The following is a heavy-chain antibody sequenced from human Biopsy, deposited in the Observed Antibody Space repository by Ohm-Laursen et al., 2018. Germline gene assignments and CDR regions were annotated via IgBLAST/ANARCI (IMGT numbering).Heavy chain of an antibody. CDR1: GGPLNSYY. J-gene: IGHJ5*02. CDR3: ARGGFGLDGYNSP. D-gene: IGHD5-24*01. CDR2: IYYSGIA. Sequence: SEALSLTCTVSGGPLNSYYWSWIRQPPGKGLERIGYIYYSGIAANYNPSLKGRITISVDTSKHQFSLRLTSATAADTAVYYCARGGFGLDGYNSPWGQGTLVIVSS. V-gene: IGHV4-59*01.